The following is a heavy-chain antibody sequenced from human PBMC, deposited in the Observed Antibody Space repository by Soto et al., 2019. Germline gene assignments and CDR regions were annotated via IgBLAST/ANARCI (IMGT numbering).Heavy chain of an antibody. D-gene: IGHD2-15*01. CDR1: GDSVPSNSAA. V-gene: IGHV6-1*01. J-gene: IGHJ6*02. Sequence: SQTLSLTCALSGDSVPSNSAASNCIRQSTSRGLEWLGRTYYRYKWYNDYAVSVKSRITINPDKSKIQFSLQLNSVTPEDKAVYYCARDREGYRYCSGGSCLYYYYGMDVWGQGTTVTVSS. CDR2: TYYRYKWYN. CDR3: ARDREGYRYCSGGSCLYYYYGMDV.